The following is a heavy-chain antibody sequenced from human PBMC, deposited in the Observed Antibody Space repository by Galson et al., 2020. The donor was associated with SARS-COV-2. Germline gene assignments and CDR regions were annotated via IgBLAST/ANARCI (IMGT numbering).Heavy chain of an antibody. J-gene: IGHJ4*02. CDR1: GFTFSSYD. Sequence: ESLKISCAASGFTFSSYDMHWVRQATGKGLEWVSAIGTAGDTYYPGSVKGRFTISRENAKNSLYLQMNSLRAGDTAVYYCARGSVVVVAATFYYYFDYWGQGTLVTVSS. D-gene: IGHD2-15*01. CDR2: IGTAGDT. CDR3: ARGSVVVVAATFYYYFDY. V-gene: IGHV3-13*01.